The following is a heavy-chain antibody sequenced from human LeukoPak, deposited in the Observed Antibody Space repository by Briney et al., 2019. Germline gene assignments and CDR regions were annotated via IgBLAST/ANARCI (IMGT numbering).Heavy chain of an antibody. J-gene: IGHJ4*02. D-gene: IGHD5-24*01. CDR1: GFAFNKYI. CDR3: ARDVSGDGYNKFDY. V-gene: IGHV3-21*06. CDR2: IGTGSRHI. Sequence: GGSLRLSCAASGFAFNKYIMNWVRQAPGKGLELVSSIGTGSRHIYYAASVKGRFTISRDDAKNSVYLQMNGLRAEDTAVYYCARDVSGDGYNKFDYWGQGTLVTVSP.